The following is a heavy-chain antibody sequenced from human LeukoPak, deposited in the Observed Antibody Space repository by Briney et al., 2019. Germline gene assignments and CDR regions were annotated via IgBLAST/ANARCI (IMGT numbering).Heavy chain of an antibody. CDR3: ARTEVGYCSSTSCSNPYYYYMDV. CDR1: GGSISSSSYY. J-gene: IGHJ6*03. Sequence: SETLSLTCTVSGGSISSSSYYWGWIRQPPGTGLEWIGSIYYSGSTYYNPSLKSRVTISVDTSKNQFSLKLSSVTAADTAVYYCARTEVGYCSSTSCSNPYYYYMDVWGKGTTVTVSS. V-gene: IGHV4-39*01. CDR2: IYYSGST. D-gene: IGHD2-2*01.